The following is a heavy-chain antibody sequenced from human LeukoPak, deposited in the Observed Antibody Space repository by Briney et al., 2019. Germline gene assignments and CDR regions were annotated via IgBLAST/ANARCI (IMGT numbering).Heavy chain of an antibody. Sequence: GGSLRLSCAASGFTFSSYAMSWVRQAPGKGLEWVSAISGSGGSTYYADSVKGRFTISRDNSKNTLYLQMNSLRAEDTAVYYCAKDLDSSGYQGPSYYYYGMDVWGQGTTVTVSS. D-gene: IGHD3-22*01. V-gene: IGHV3-23*01. CDR1: GFTFSSYA. CDR3: AKDLDSSGYQGPSYYYYGMDV. J-gene: IGHJ6*02. CDR2: ISGSGGST.